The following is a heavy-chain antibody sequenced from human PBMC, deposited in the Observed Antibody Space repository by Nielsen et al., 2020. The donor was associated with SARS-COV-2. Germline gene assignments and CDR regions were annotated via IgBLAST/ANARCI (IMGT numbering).Heavy chain of an antibody. Sequence: WIRQPPGKGLEWIGEIYHSGSTNYNPSLKSRVTISVDKSKNQFSLKLSSVTAADTAVYYCARAESFTAMVGDWGQGTLVTVSS. CDR3: ARAESFTAMVGD. D-gene: IGHD5-18*01. CDR2: IYHSGST. V-gene: IGHV4-4*02. J-gene: IGHJ4*02.